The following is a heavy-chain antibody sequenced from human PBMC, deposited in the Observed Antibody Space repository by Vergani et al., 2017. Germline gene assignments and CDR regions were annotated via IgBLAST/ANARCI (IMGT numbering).Heavy chain of an antibody. Sequence: QVQLQESGPGLVKPSETLSLTCAVYGGSFSGYYWSWIRQPPGKGLEWIGEINHSGSTNYNPSLKSRVTISVDTSKNQFSLKLSSVTAADTAVYYCARGEQWLVRGFDYWGQGTLVTVSS. CDR1: GGSFSGYY. CDR2: INHSGST. CDR3: ARGEQWLVRGFDY. V-gene: IGHV4-34*10. D-gene: IGHD6-19*01. J-gene: IGHJ4*02.